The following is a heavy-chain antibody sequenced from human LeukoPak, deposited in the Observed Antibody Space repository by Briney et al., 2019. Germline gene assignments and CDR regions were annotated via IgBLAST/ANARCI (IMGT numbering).Heavy chain of an antibody. V-gene: IGHV4-61*02. D-gene: IGHD3-16*01. CDR3: ASWGRVGHYYMDV. J-gene: IGHJ6*03. CDR2: IYTSGST. CDR1: GGSISSGSYY. Sequence: SETLSLTCTVSGGSISSGSYYWSWIRQPAGKGLDWIGRIYTSGSTNYNPSLKSRVTISVDTSKNQFSLKLSSVTAADTAVYYCASWGRVGHYYMDVWGKGTTVTVSS.